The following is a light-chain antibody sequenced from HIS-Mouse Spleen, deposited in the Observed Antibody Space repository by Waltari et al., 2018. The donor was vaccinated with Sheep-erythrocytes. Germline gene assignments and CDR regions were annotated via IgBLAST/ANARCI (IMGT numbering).Light chain of an antibody. J-gene: IGKJ2*01. CDR2: LGS. V-gene: IGKV2-28*01. CDR1: QSLLHSNGYNY. CDR3: MQALQTPLT. Sequence: DIVMTQSPLSLPVTPGEPASISCRSSQSLLHSNGYNYSDWYLQKPGQSPQLLIYLGSYRASGVPDRFSGSGSGTDFTLKISRVEAEYVGVYYCMQALQTPLTFGQGTKLEIK.